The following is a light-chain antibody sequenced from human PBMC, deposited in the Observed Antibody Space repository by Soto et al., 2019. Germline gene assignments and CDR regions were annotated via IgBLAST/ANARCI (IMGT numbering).Light chain of an antibody. J-gene: IGKJ2*01. V-gene: IGKV1-39*01. CDR2: AAS. Sequence: DIQMTQSPSSLSASVGDTVTITCRASQRISVHLNWYQQKPGKVPKLLIYAASNLQSGVPLRFSGGGSETDFALTISSLQPEDFATYYCQQSYITPYTFGQGTKLEIK. CDR3: QQSYITPYT. CDR1: QRISVH.